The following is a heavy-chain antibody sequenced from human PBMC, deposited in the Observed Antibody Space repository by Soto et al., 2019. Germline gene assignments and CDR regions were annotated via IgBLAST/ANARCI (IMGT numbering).Heavy chain of an antibody. Sequence: QVYLQQSGPGLVKPSGTLSLTCAVSGDSISSTHWWTWVRQTPGKGLEWIGEVYHSGSTSYNPSLTSRVTISVAQSTNQFSLTLTSVTAADTAVYYCATLPPRIVVTVLPIPTWGQGTLVSVSS. D-gene: IGHD2-21*01. J-gene: IGHJ5*02. CDR1: GDSISSTHW. CDR3: ATLPPRIVVTVLPIPT. CDR2: VYHSGST. V-gene: IGHV4-4*02.